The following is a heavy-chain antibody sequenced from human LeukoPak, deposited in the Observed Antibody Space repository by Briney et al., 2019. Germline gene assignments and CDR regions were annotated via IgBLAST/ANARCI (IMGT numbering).Heavy chain of an antibody. V-gene: IGHV4-34*01. D-gene: IGHD3-3*01. CDR2: INHSGST. CDR1: GGSFSGYY. Sequence: SETLSLTCAVYGGSFSGYYWSWIRQPPGKGREWIGEINHSGSTNYNPSLKSRVTISVDTSKNQFSLKLSSVTAADTAVYYCARESGYLGRYYYYYYYMDVWGKGTTVTVSS. J-gene: IGHJ6*03. CDR3: ARESGYLGRYYYYYYYMDV.